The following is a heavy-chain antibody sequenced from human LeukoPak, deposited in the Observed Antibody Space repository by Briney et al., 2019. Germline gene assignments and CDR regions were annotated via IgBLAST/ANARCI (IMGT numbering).Heavy chain of an antibody. J-gene: IGHJ4*02. D-gene: IGHD1-1*01. CDR1: GFSFSDAW. V-gene: IGHV3-15*07. CDR3: IADTPGWNPYGFDY. CDR2: IKSRGNGGTT. Sequence: GGSLRLSCAASGFSFSDAWMHWVRQAPGKGLEWVGLIKSRGNGGTTDSAAPVKGRFTISRDDSRNTLWLQMYSLRTEDTAVYYCIADTPGWNPYGFDYWGQGTLVTVSS.